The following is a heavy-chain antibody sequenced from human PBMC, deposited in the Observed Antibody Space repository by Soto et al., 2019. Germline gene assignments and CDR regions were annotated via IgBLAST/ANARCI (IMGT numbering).Heavy chain of an antibody. CDR2: ISYDGSNK. J-gene: IGHJ5*02. V-gene: IGHV3-30-3*01. Sequence: QVQLVESAGGVVQPGRSLRLSCAASGFTFSSYAMHWVRQAPGKGLEWVAVISYDGSNKYYADSVKGRFTISRDNSKNTLYLQMNSLRAEDTAVYYCARTAARVNSNNWFDPWGQGTLVTVSS. CDR3: ARTAARVNSNNWFDP. D-gene: IGHD2-2*01. CDR1: GFTFSSYA.